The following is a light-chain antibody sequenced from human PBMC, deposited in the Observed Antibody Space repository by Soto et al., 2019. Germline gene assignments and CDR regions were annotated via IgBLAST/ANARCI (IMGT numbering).Light chain of an antibody. Sequence: EIVLTQSPATLSLSPGERATLSCRASQSVSSYLAWYQQKPGQTPRLLIYDASNRATGIPARFSGSGSGTDFTLTISSLEPEDFAVYYFQQRSNWPPLFTCGPGTKVHIK. CDR2: DAS. CDR3: QQRSNWPPLFT. V-gene: IGKV3-11*01. CDR1: QSVSSY. J-gene: IGKJ3*01.